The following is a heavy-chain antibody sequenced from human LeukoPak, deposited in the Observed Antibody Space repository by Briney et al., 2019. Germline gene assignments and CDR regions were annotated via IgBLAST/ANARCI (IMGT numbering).Heavy chain of an antibody. V-gene: IGHV3-21*05. CDR1: ASGDDFTSHS. CDR2: VHSSDNYI. J-gene: IGHJ4*02. Sequence: GGSLRLSCRASASGDDFTSHSMNWVRQAPGKGLEWISYVHSSDNYIFDAASVKGRFTVSRDNARNSLYLQMNSLRVEDTAMYYCAREWTSRATFDYWGQGTLVTVSS. CDR3: AREWTSRATFDY. D-gene: IGHD3/OR15-3a*01.